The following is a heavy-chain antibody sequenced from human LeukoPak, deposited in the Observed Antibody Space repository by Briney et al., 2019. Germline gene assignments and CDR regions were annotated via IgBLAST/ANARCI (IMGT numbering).Heavy chain of an antibody. Sequence: ASVKVSCKASGYTFTSYGISWVRQAPGQGLEWMGWISAYNGNTNYAQKLQGRVTMTTDTSTSTAYMELRSLRSDDTAVYYCASPAAAGTWFDYWGQGTLVTVSS. D-gene: IGHD6-13*01. CDR2: ISAYNGNT. J-gene: IGHJ4*02. CDR3: ASPAAAGTWFDY. V-gene: IGHV1-18*01. CDR1: GYTFTSYG.